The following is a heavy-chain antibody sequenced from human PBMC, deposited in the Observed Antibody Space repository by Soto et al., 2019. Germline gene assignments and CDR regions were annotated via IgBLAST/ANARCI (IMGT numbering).Heavy chain of an antibody. CDR3: ARHGKSSVVTKTYGMDV. Sequence: GESLKISCKGSGYRFSSQWISWVRQMPGKGLEWMGRIDPSDSYTSYSPSFQGHVTISTDNSISTAYLQWSSLKASDTAMYYCARHGKSSVVTKTYGMDVWGQGTTVTVSS. V-gene: IGHV5-10-1*01. CDR2: IDPSDSYT. J-gene: IGHJ6*02. D-gene: IGHD2-15*01. CDR1: GYRFSSQW.